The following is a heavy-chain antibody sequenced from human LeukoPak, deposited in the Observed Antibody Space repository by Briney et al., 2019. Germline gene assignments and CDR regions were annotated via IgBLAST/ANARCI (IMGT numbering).Heavy chain of an antibody. J-gene: IGHJ4*02. D-gene: IGHD4/OR15-4a*01. CDR3: ARLLNMVYSDY. V-gene: IGHV4-39*01. CDR1: GGSISSSSYY. CDR2: IYYSGST. Sequence: PSETLSLTCTVSGGSISSSSYYWGWIRQPPGKGLEWIGSIYYSGSTYYNLSLKSRVTISVDTSKNQFSLKLSSVTAADTAVYYCARLLNMVYSDYWGQGTLVTVSS.